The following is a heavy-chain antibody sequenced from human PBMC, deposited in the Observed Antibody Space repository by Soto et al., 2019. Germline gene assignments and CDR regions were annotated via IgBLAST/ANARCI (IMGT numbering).Heavy chain of an antibody. CDR1: GFTFSDYA. CDR3: AKGGRQWLVTSDFNY. CDR2: VSHDGRNT. D-gene: IGHD6-19*01. Sequence: VQLVESGGGVVQPGRSLRLSCAASGFTFSDYAMHWVRQAPGKGLEWVAVVSHDGRNTYYADSVKGRFTISRDSSKNRVSLEMTSLRAEDTAVYYCAKGGRQWLVTSDFNYWGQGALVTVSS. J-gene: IGHJ4*02. V-gene: IGHV3-30*18.